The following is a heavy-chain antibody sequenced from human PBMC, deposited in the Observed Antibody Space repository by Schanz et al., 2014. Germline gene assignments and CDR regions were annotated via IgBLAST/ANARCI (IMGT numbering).Heavy chain of an antibody. V-gene: IGHV1-46*01. D-gene: IGHD6-13*01. Sequence: QVHLVQSGAEVHKPGASLKISCKASGYTFTNFFLHWVRQAPGQGLEWMGIINPIGGSTTYAQKFQGRVTMTRDTSISTAYMELSRLKSDDTAVYYCAKEKEEVAADGSFFDYWGQGTLVTVSS. CDR2: INPIGGST. J-gene: IGHJ4*02. CDR3: AKEKEEVAADGSFFDY. CDR1: GYTFTNFF.